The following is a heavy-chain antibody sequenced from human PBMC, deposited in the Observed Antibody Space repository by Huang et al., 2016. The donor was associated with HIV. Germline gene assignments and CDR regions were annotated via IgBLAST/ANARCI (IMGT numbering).Heavy chain of an antibody. J-gene: IGHJ5*02. V-gene: IGHV3-30*04. CDR3: ARSAVPGDGDWFDP. Sequence: QVQLVESGGGLVQPGRSLRLSCAASGFTFTNSAIHWVRQARGKGLGWVAFISYDGRKKFYADSVKSRFTISRDNSKGTLYLLMNSLRVDDTALYYCARSAVPGDGDWFDPWGQGTLVTVSS. CDR2: ISYDGRKK. CDR1: GFTFTNSA. D-gene: IGHD6-19*01.